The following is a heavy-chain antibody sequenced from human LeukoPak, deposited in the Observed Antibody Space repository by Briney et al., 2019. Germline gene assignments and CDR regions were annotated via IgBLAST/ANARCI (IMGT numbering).Heavy chain of an antibody. D-gene: IGHD3/OR15-3a*01. CDR2: IDFTGSTI. J-gene: IGHJ6*03. V-gene: IGHV3-48*03. CDR3: ARGFGLAYYYYSMDV. CDR1: GFTFSNFE. Sequence: GGSLRLSCEASGFTFSNFEMNWVRQAPGKGLEWVSYIDFTGSTIFYADSVKGRFTISRDNAKNSLYLQMNSLRVEGTALYYCARGFGLAYYYYSMDVWGKGTTVTISS.